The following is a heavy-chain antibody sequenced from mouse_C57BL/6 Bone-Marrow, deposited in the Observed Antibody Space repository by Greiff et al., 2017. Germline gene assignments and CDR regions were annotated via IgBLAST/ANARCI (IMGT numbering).Heavy chain of an antibody. D-gene: IGHD1-1*01. CDR1: GISITTGNYR. J-gene: IGHJ4*01. CDR2: IYYSGTI. V-gene: IGHV3-5*01. Sequence: EVKVEESGPGLVKPSQTVFLTCTVTGISITTGNYRWSWIRQFPGNKLEWIGYIYYSGTITYNPSLSSRTTITRDTPKNQFFLEMNSLTAEDTATYYCAREATVGYAMDYWGQGTSVTVSS. CDR3: AREATVGYAMDY.